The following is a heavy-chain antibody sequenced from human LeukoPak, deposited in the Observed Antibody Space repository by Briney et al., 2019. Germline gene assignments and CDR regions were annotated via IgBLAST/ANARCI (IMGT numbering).Heavy chain of an antibody. D-gene: IGHD3-10*01. CDR2: ISSSGSTI. Sequence: PGGSLRLSCAAPGFTFSSYEMNWVRQAPGKGLEWVSYISSSGSTIYYADSVKGRFTISRDNAKNSLYLQMNSLRAEDTAVYYCARDQTTNYGSGSFYFDYWGQGTLVTVSS. V-gene: IGHV3-48*03. CDR1: GFTFSSYE. CDR3: ARDQTTNYGSGSFYFDY. J-gene: IGHJ4*02.